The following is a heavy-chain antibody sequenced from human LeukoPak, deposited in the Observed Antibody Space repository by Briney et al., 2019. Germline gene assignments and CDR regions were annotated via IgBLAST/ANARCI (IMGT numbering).Heavy chain of an antibody. D-gene: IGHD4-17*01. V-gene: IGHV3-74*01. CDR3: AKGGATVIDY. J-gene: IGHJ4*02. CDR2: INSDGSST. CDR1: VFTLRNYW. Sequence: HPGGSPRLSCAASVFTLRNYWMHLVCPAPGERVLWVSRINSDGSSTTSADSVKGRFTISRDNAKNTPYLQMNSLRAEDTAVYYCAKGGATVIDYWGQGTLVTVSS.